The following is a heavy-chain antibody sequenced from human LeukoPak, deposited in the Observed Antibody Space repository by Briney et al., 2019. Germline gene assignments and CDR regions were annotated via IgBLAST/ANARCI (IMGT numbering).Heavy chain of an antibody. J-gene: IGHJ5*01. CDR2: FSHSGNT. Sequence: SETLSLTCAVSAYSISSGYCRGWIRQPPGKGLEWIGTFSHSGNTYYNPSLKSRVTISVDTSKNQFSLTLSSVTAADTALYYCARGYTTGWYYLDSWGQGTLVTVSS. V-gene: IGHV4-38-2*01. D-gene: IGHD6-19*01. CDR3: ARGYTTGWYYLDS. CDR1: AYSISSGYC.